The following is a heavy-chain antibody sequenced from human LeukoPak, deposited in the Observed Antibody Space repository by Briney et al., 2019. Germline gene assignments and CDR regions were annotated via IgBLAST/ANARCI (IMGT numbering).Heavy chain of an antibody. D-gene: IGHD4-23*01. CDR2: LSGSGGNT. CDR1: GFTFSTYA. CDR3: AKHVYGGNLLPET. V-gene: IGHV3-23*01. J-gene: IGHJ4*02. Sequence: GGSLRLSCTASGFTFSTYAMSWVRQAPGGGLEWVSSLSGSGGNTNYADSVKGRFTISRDNSKNTLYLQMNRLRAEDTAIYYCAKHVYGGNLLPETWGQGTLVTVSS.